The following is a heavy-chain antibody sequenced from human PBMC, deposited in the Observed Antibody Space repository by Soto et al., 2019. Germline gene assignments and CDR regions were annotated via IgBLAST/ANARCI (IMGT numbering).Heavy chain of an antibody. V-gene: IGHV3-23*01. J-gene: IGHJ4*02. Sequence: EVQLLESGGGLAQPGESLGLSCAASGFAFPTYAMTWVRQIPGKGLEWVASISDSGSQTYYADSVEGRVIIHRHSSSNTKYLQMSNLGVHDSAVYYCVKKKGARHSHLQYFCDSWGQGTLVTVSS. CDR1: GFAFPTYA. CDR3: VKKKGARHSHLQYFCDS. D-gene: IGHD3-16*01. CDR2: ISDSGSQT.